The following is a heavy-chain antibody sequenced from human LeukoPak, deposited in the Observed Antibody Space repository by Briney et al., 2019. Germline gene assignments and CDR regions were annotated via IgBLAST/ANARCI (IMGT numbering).Heavy chain of an antibody. Sequence: SQTLSLTCAISGDSVSSNSAAWNWIRQSPSRGLEWLGRTYYRSKWYNDYAVSVKSRISITSDTSKNQFSLQLNSVTPEDTAEYHCAGTTDYSSFLAYWGQGTLVTVSS. D-gene: IGHD4-11*01. CDR3: AGTTDYSSFLAY. V-gene: IGHV6-1*01. CDR1: GDSVSSNSAA. J-gene: IGHJ4*02. CDR2: TYYRSKWYN.